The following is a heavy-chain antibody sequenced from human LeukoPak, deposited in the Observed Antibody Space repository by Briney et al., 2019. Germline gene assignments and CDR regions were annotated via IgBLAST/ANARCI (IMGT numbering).Heavy chain of an antibody. V-gene: IGHV4-61*02. D-gene: IGHD6-25*01. J-gene: IGHJ4*02. CDR1: GDSISSGDYY. Sequence: PSQTLSLTCTVSGDSISSGDYYWSWIRQPAGKGLEWIGSIYYSGSTYYNPSLKSRVTISVDTSKNQFSLKLSSVTAADTAVYYCARVSGYSSADDYWGQGTLVTVSS. CDR3: ARVSGYSSADDY. CDR2: IYYSGST.